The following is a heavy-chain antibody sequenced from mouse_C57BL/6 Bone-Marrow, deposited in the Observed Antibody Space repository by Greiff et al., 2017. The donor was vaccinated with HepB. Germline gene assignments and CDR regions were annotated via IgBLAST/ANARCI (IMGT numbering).Heavy chain of an antibody. V-gene: IGHV1-55*01. D-gene: IGHD1-1*01. J-gene: IGHJ4*01. CDR3: ARSGLLRSAYAMDY. Sequence: QVQLQQPGAELVKPGASVKMSCKASGFTFTSYWITWVKQRPGQGLEWIGDIYPGSGSTNYNEKFKSKATLTVDTSSSTAYMQLSSLTAEDAAVYCCARSGLLRSAYAMDYWGQGASVTVAS. CDR2: IYPGSGST. CDR1: GFTFTSYW.